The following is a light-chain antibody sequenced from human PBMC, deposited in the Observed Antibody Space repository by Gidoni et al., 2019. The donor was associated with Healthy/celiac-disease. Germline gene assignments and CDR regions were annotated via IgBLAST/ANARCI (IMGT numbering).Light chain of an antibody. CDR3: NSRDSSGNHLV. J-gene: IGLJ2*01. Sequence: SSELTQHSAVSVALGQTVRITCQGDSLRSYYASCYQQKPGQAPVLVIYGKNNRPSGIPDRFSGSSSGNTASLTITGAQAEDEADYYCNSRDSSGNHLVFGGGTKLTVL. CDR1: SLRSYY. V-gene: IGLV3-19*01. CDR2: GKN.